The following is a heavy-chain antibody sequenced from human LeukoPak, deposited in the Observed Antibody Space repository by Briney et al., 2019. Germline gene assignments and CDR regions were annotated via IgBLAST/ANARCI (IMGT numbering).Heavy chain of an antibody. CDR3: ARDPYSGSYVDYYYYYYMDV. J-gene: IGHJ6*03. Sequence: PGGSLRLSCAGSGFTFSNYNMNWVRQAPGKGLEWVSSITSSSSCIYYADSVKGRFTISRDNAKNSLYLHINSLRAEDTAVYYCARDPYSGSYVDYYYYYYMDVWGKGTTVTISS. D-gene: IGHD1-26*01. CDR1: GFTFSNYN. CDR2: ITSSSSCI. V-gene: IGHV3-21*01.